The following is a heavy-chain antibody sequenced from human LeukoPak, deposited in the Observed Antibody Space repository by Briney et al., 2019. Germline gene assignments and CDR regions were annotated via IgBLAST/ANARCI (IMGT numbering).Heavy chain of an antibody. J-gene: IGHJ4*02. CDR3: ARVGDYGSGFDF. V-gene: IGHV3-48*04. Sequence: GGSLRLSCAASGFNFNNYNMNWVRQAPGKGLEWVSSITFGGSTIYYADSVKGRFTISRDNAKNSLYLQMNSLRAEDTAVYYCARVGDYGSGFDFWGQGTLVTVSS. CDR2: ITFGGSTI. D-gene: IGHD3-10*01. CDR1: GFNFNNYN.